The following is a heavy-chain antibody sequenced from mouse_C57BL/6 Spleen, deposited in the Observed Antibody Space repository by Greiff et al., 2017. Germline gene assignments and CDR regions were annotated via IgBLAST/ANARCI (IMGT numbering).Heavy chain of an antibody. J-gene: IGHJ2*01. CDR2: ISGGGGNT. CDR1: GFTFSSYT. D-gene: IGHD1-1*01. V-gene: IGHV5-9*01. Sequence: EVKVVESGGGLVKPGGSLKLSCAASGFTFSSYTMSWVRQTPEKRLEWVATISGGGGNTYYPDCVKGRFTISRDNAKNTLYLQMSSLRSEDTALYYCARPNYGSSLYYCDDWGQGTTLTVSS. CDR3: ARPNYGSSLYYCDD.